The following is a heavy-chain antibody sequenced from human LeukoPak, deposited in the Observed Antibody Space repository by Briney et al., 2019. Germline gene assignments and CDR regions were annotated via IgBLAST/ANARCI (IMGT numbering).Heavy chain of an antibody. CDR3: AKKRASGSVWFDF. CDR1: GFTFSIYG. CDR2: IRSDGSNN. Sequence: GGSLRLSCAASGFTFSIYGMHWVRQTPGKGLECLAFIRSDGSNNYYADSVKGRFTISRDNSNNTLYLQMNSLRPEDTALYYCAKKRASGSVWFDFWGQGSLVTVSS. J-gene: IGHJ4*02. V-gene: IGHV3-30*02. D-gene: IGHD3-10*01.